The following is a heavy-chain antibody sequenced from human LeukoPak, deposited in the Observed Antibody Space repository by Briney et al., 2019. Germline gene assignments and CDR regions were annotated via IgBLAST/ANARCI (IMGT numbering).Heavy chain of an antibody. V-gene: IGHV3-30*04. CDR2: ISYDGSNK. CDR3: ARDARTVGITMIVVGFDY. D-gene: IGHD3-22*01. CDR1: GFTFSSYA. J-gene: IGHJ4*02. Sequence: GGSLRLSCAASGFTFSSYAMYWVRQSPGKGLEGVAVISYDGSNKYYADSVKGRFTISRDNSKNTLYLQMNSLRAEDTAVYYCARDARTVGITMIVVGFDYWGQGTLVTVSS.